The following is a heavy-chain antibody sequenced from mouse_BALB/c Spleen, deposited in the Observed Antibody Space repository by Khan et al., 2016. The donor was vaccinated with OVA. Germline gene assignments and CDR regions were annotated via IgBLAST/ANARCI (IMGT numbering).Heavy chain of an antibody. D-gene: IGHD1-2*01. V-gene: IGHV3-2*02. J-gene: IGHJ2*01. Sequence: VQLKESGPGLVKPSQSLSLTCTVTGYSITSGYGWNWIRQFPGNKLEWMGYISYSGSTNYNPSLKRRISITRETSKNQFFLQLNSVTTEATATYYCARTARIKYWGQGTTLTVSS. CDR2: ISYSGST. CDR3: ARTARIKY. CDR1: GYSITSGYG.